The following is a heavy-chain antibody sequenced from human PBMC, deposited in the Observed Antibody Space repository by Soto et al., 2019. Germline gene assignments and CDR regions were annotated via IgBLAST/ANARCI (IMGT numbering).Heavy chain of an antibody. CDR3: GTNLVAVAGSGVSFDI. D-gene: IGHD6-19*01. CDR1: GYTFTSYG. Sequence: ASVKVSCKASGYTFTSYGISWVRQAPGQGLEWMGWISAYNGNTNYAQKLQGRVTMTTDTSTSTAYMELRSLRSDDTTVFYGGTNLVAVAGSGVSFDIWGQGAMVTGSS. J-gene: IGHJ3*02. CDR2: ISAYNGNT. V-gene: IGHV1-18*01.